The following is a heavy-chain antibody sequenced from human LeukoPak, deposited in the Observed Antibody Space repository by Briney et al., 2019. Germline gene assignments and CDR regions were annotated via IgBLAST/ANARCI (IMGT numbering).Heavy chain of an antibody. D-gene: IGHD3-22*01. Sequence: SVKVSCKASGGTFSSYAISWVRQAPGQGLEWMGGIIPIFGTANYAQKFQGRVTITTDESTSTAYMELSSLRSEDTAVYYCARDQMDYYDSSGYYYTPVYWGQGTLVTVSS. CDR3: ARDQMDYYDSSGYYYTPVY. V-gene: IGHV1-69*05. CDR2: IIPIFGTA. J-gene: IGHJ4*02. CDR1: GGTFSSYA.